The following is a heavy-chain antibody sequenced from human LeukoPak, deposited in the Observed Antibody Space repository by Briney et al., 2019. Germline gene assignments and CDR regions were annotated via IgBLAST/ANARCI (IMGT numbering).Heavy chain of an antibody. J-gene: IGHJ4*02. V-gene: IGHV1-18*01. D-gene: IGHD2-15*01. CDR2: ISAYKGNP. Sequence: ASVKVSCKASGYTFTTYGITWVRQAPGQGLEWLGWISAYKGNPKYAQKLQGRVTMTTDTSTSTAYMDLRSLRSDDTAVYYCASYTEGYCSGANCYSGVDYWGQGXLVTVSS. CDR1: GYTFTTYG. CDR3: ASYTEGYCSGANCYSGVDY.